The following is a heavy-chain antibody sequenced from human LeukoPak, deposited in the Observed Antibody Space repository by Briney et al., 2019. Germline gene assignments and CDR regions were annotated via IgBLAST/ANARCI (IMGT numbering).Heavy chain of an antibody. CDR3: AKRADGCSGVSCYYYYMDV. Sequence: GGSLRLSCAASGFTFSNYAMTWVRQAPGQGLEWVSAIDGYADNTYYADSVKGRFTISRDNAQSTLSLQMTSLRVEDTAIYYCAKRADGCSGVSCYYYYMDVWGKGTTVTVSS. J-gene: IGHJ6*03. CDR1: GFTFSNYA. D-gene: IGHD2-15*01. V-gene: IGHV3-23*01. CDR2: IDGYADNT.